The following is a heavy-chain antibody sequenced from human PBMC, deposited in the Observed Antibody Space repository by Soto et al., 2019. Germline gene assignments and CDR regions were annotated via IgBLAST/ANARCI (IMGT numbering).Heavy chain of an antibody. CDR1: GFNFSAYY. CDR3: ARERGTVVRAAAGCFDY. CDR2: ISSSGSTI. J-gene: IGHJ4*02. D-gene: IGHD3-10*01. Sequence: QVQLVASAGGLVKPGGSPRLSCAASGFNFSAYYMSWLRQAPGKGLEWVSYISSSGSTIYYADSVKCRFTISRDNAKNSLDLQMNSLRADDAAVYYCARERGTVVRAAAGCFDYWGKGTLVTVSS. V-gene: IGHV3-11*01.